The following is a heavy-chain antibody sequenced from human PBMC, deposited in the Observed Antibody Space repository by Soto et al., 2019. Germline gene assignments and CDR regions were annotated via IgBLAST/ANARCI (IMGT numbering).Heavy chain of an antibody. CDR3: ARPHEGDFDY. CDR1: GGSISRGGYS. V-gene: IGHV4-30-2*01. J-gene: IGHJ4*02. Sequence: PSETLSLTCAVSGGSISRGGYSWSWIRQPPGKGLEWIGYIYHSGSTYYNPSLKSRVTISVDRSKNQFSLRLSSVTAADTAVYYCARPHEGDFDYWGQGTLVTVSS. CDR2: IYHSGST.